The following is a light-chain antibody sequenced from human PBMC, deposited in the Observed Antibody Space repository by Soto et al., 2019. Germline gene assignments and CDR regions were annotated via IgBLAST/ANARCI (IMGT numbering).Light chain of an antibody. V-gene: IGLV2-23*01. CDR3: CSLAGSGTI. Sequence: QSALTQPASVSGSPGQSITISCNGTSSDIGSYNLVSWYQQHPGKAPKLMIYEGSKRPSGVSNRFSGSKSGNTASLTISGLQAEDEDDYYCCSLAGSGTIFGGWTKLTVL. CDR2: EGS. CDR1: SSDIGSYNL. J-gene: IGLJ2*01.